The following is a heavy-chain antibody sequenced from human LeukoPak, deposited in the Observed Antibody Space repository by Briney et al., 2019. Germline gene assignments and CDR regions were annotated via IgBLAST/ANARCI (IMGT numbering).Heavy chain of an antibody. Sequence: PGGSLRLSCAASGFTFSTCNFNWVRQAPGKGLEWVSFISRVGSTIYYADSVEGRFTISRDNAKNSLYLQMSSLRVEDTAVYYCARVLVTATSHTYDAFDIWGQGTLVTVSS. J-gene: IGHJ3*02. CDR1: GFTFSTCN. CDR3: ARVLVTATSHTYDAFDI. V-gene: IGHV3-48*01. CDR2: ISRVGSTI. D-gene: IGHD2-15*01.